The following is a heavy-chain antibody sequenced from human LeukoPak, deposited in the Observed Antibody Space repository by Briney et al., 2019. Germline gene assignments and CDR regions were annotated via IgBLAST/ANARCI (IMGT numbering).Heavy chain of an antibody. CDR1: GGSISSYY. CDR2: IYYSGST. J-gene: IGHJ3*02. D-gene: IGHD5-18*01. CDR3: ARASFERRGYSYGDAFDI. V-gene: IGHV4-39*07. Sequence: SETLSLTCTVSGGSISSYYWGWIRQPPGKGLEWIGSIYYSGSTYYNPSLKSRVTISVDTSKNQFSLKLSSVTAADTAVYYCARASFERRGYSYGDAFDIWGQGTMVTVSS.